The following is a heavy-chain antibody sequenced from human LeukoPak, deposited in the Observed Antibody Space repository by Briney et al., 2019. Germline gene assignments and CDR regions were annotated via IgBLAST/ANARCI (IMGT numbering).Heavy chain of an antibody. Sequence: PGGSLRLSCAASGFTFSRYSMNWVRQAPGKGLEWVSSINSRSSYLYYADSVKGRITISRDNARNSLYLQMNSLRAEDTAVYYCARGPTMKMDVWGKGTTVTVSS. CDR3: ARGPTMKMDV. CDR2: INSRSSYL. D-gene: IGHD3-22*01. V-gene: IGHV3-21*01. CDR1: GFTFSRYS. J-gene: IGHJ6*04.